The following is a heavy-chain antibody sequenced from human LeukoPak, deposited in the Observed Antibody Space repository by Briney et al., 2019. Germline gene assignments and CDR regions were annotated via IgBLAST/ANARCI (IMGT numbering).Heavy chain of an antibody. V-gene: IGHV3-30*02. Sequence: GGSLRLSCAASGFTFSGYGMHWVRQAPDKGLELVTFIRYDGSTKYYADSVKGRFTISRDNSKNTLYLQMNSLRPEDTAVYYCAKYLGSYFDYWGQGTLVTVSS. CDR1: GFTFSGYG. J-gene: IGHJ4*02. D-gene: IGHD1-26*01. CDR3: AKYLGSYFDY. CDR2: IRYDGSTK.